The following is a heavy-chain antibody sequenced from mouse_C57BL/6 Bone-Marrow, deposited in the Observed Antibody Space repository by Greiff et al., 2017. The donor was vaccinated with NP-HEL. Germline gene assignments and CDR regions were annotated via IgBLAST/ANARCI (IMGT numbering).Heavy chain of an antibody. Sequence: VQLQQSGAELVRPGTSVKVSCKASGYAFTNYLIEWVKQRPGQGLEWIGVINPGSGGTNYNEKFKGKATLTADKSSSTAYMQLSSLTSEDSAVYFCARSRYYGSSFPYWYFDVWGTGTTVTVSS. CDR1: GYAFTNYL. CDR2: INPGSGGT. CDR3: ARSRYYGSSFPYWYFDV. D-gene: IGHD1-1*01. J-gene: IGHJ1*03. V-gene: IGHV1-54*01.